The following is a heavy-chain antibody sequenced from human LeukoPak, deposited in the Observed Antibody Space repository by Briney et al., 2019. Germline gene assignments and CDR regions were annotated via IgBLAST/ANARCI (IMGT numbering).Heavy chain of an antibody. CDR3: AREIVATITGAFDY. D-gene: IGHD5-12*01. Sequence: ASVKVSCKASGYTFTSYYMHWVRQTPGHRLEWMGIINPIGGTTHSAQKFQGTVTMTRDTSTSTVYMELSSLRSEDTGVYYCAREIVATITGAFDYWGQGTLVTVSS. J-gene: IGHJ4*02. V-gene: IGHV1-46*01. CDR2: INPIGGTT. CDR1: GYTFTSYY.